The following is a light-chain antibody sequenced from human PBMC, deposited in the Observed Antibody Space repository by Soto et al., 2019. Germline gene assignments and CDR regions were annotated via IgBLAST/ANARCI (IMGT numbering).Light chain of an antibody. CDR2: EVN. J-gene: IGLJ3*02. CDR3: SWSAVTSGVVL. V-gene: IGLV2-8*01. Sequence: QSALTQPPSAAGSPGQSVTISCTGTSSDIGGYNSVSWYQQHPGKAPKLMIYEVNKRHLGVPERISGSKSSNTASLTVSGIQADDEAAYSCSWSAVTSGVVLLAEGTKHTVL. CDR1: SSDIGGYNS.